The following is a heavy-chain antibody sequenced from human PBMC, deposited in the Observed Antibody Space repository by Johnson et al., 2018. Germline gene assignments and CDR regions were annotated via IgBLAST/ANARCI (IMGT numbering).Heavy chain of an antibody. CDR2: ISSTSSSI. V-gene: IGHV3-48*01. CDR1: GFTFGDYA. D-gene: IGHD1-26*01. CDR3: TRDKASMGREDWFDP. Sequence: VQSGRSLRLSCTTSGFTFGDYAMSWSRQAPGKGLEWVSYISSTSSSIYYADSVKGRFTISRDTSKNTLYLQMNSLRTEDTAVYYCTRDKASMGREDWFDPWGQGTLVTVSS. J-gene: IGHJ5*02.